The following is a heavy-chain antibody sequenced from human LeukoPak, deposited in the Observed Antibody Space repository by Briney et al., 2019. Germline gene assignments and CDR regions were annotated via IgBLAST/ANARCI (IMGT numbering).Heavy chain of an antibody. CDR2: IYPGDSDA. Sequence: GESLKISCKVSVSSFINYWSGCVRQLPGKGLEWMGVIYPGDSDARYSPSLQGQVTFSVDKSIKTAYLHWSSLKASDTPTYYCVRRRLDAGGVEGAVFTFDFWGQGTLVTVSS. V-gene: IGHV5-51*01. J-gene: IGHJ4*02. D-gene: IGHD1-1*01. CDR1: VSSFINYW. CDR3: VRRRLDAGGVEGAVFTFDF.